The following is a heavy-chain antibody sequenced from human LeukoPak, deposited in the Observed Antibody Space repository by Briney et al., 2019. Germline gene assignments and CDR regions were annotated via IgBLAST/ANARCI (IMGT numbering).Heavy chain of an antibody. CDR1: GFTFNSYE. V-gene: IGHV3-48*03. Sequence: PGGSLRLSCEASGFTFNSYEMNWVRQAPGKGLEWTSYISSSGSSKYYAESVEGRFTISRENAKTTLYLQMNSLRAEDTAIYYCARDGLVNSLDHWGQGTPVTVSS. CDR2: ISSSGSSK. J-gene: IGHJ5*02. CDR3: ARDGLVNSLDH. D-gene: IGHD3/OR15-3a*01.